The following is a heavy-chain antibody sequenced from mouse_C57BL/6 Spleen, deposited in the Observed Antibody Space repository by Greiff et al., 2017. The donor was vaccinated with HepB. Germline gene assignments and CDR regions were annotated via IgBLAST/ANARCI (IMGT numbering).Heavy chain of an antibody. V-gene: IGHV1-64*01. J-gene: IGHJ1*03. CDR2: IHPNSGST. CDR3: ASVYFDV. Sequence: VKLQESGAELVKPGASVTLSCKASGYTFTSYWMHWVKQRPGQGLEWIGMIHPNSGSTNYNEKFKSKATLTVDKSSSTAYMQLSSLSSEDSAVYYCASVYFDVWGKGTTATVSS. CDR1: GYTFTSYW.